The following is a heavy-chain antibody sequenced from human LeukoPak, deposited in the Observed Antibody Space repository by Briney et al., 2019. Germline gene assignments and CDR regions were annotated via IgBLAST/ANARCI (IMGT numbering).Heavy chain of an antibody. CDR2: ISSSGSTI. CDR1: GFTFSSYE. CDR3: ARAHPYCSGGSCYNQNRYYYYYYMGV. J-gene: IGHJ6*03. Sequence: HPGGSLRLSCAASGFTFSSYEMNWVRQAPGKGLEWVSYISSSGSTIYYADSVKGRFTISRDNAKNSLYLQMNSLRAEDTAVYYCARAHPYCSGGSCYNQNRYYYYYYMGVWGKGTTVTVSS. V-gene: IGHV3-48*03. D-gene: IGHD2-15*01.